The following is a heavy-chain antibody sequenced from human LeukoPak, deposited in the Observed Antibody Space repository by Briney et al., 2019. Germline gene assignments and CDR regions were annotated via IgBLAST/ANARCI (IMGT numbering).Heavy chain of an antibody. J-gene: IGHJ4*02. D-gene: IGHD7-27*01. V-gene: IGHV1-8*01. CDR1: GYTFTSYD. CDR2: LNPNSGNR. CDR3: ARPSGDGPR. Sequence: ASVKVSCKASGYTFTSYDINWVRQAPGQGLEWMGWLNPNSGNRGYAEHFRGRVTMTVNISITTVYIEVDSLRSEDTAVYYCARPSGDGPRWGQGTLVTVSS.